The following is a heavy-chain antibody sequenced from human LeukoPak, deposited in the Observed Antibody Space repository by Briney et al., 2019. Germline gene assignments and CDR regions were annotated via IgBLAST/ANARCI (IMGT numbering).Heavy chain of an antibody. CDR1: GFPLRSYA. J-gene: IGHJ6*02. D-gene: IGHD6-13*01. Sequence: GGSLRHSCAASGFPLRSYAMSWVRQAPGKGLEWVSVISDSGGSTYYADSVEGRFTISRDNSKNTLYLQMNSLRAEDTAVYYCAKGRAAAGMYPLLLYGMDVWGQGATVTVSS. CDR2: ISDSGGST. CDR3: AKGRAAAGMYPLLLYGMDV. V-gene: IGHV3-23*01.